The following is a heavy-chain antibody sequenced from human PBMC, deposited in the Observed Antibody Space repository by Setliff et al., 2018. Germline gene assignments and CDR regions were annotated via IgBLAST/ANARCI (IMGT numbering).Heavy chain of an antibody. Sequence: SETLSLTRNVSGGYISSDYWAWIRQPPGKALEWIGYFYHSAISNYNPSLKGRLTMSADTSKKQLYLSLTFVSVADTAMYYCARSHYYASGNSHYYYMDVWGKGTAVTVSS. D-gene: IGHD3-10*01. CDR1: GGYISSDY. J-gene: IGHJ6*03. CDR3: ARSHYYASGNSHYYYMDV. V-gene: IGHV4-59*08. CDR2: FYHSAIS.